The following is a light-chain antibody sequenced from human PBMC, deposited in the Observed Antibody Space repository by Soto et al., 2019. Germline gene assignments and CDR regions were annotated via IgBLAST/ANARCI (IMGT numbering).Light chain of an antibody. V-gene: IGKV3-15*01. CDR1: QSVSSN. J-gene: IGKJ2*01. Sequence: EIEMTQSPATLSVSPGERATLSCRASQSVSSNLAWYQQKPGQAPRLLIYGASTRATGIPSRFSGSGSGTEFTLTISSLQSEDFAVYYCQQYNSWPPTFGQGTKLEIK. CDR3: QQYNSWPPT. CDR2: GAS.